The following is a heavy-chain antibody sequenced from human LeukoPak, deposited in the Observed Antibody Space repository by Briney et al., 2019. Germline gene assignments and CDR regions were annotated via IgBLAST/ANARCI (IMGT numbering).Heavy chain of an antibody. CDR1: GFTFSGYA. CDR3: AKSVSAVAAHWGY. Sequence: GGSLRLSCAASGFTFSGYAMSWVRQAPGKGLEWVSAISGSGGSTYYADSVKGRSTISRDNSKNTLYLQMNSLRAEDTAVYYCAKSVSAVAAHWGYWGQGTLVTVSS. CDR2: ISGSGGST. V-gene: IGHV3-23*01. J-gene: IGHJ4*02. D-gene: IGHD6-19*01.